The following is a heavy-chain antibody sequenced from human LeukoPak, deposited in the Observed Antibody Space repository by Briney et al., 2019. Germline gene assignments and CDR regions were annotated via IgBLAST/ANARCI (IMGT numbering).Heavy chain of an antibody. CDR2: IIPIFGTA. J-gene: IGHJ6*03. V-gene: IGHV1-69*01. CDR1: EGTFSSYA. D-gene: IGHD2-15*01. CDR3: ARAQASTLGYCSGGSCYYYYYMDV. Sequence: SVKVSCKASEGTFSSYAISWVRQAPGQGLERVGGIIPIFGTANYAQKFQGRVTITADESTSTAYMELSSLRSEDTAVYYCARAQASTLGYCSGGSCYYYYYMDVWGKGTTVTVSS.